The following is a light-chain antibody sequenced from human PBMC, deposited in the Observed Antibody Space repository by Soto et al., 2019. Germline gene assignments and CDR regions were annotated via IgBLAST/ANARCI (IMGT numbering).Light chain of an antibody. Sequence: EIVLTQSPGTLSLSPGERATLSCRASQSVSSSYLAWYQQKPGQAPRLLIYGASSRATGIPDRFSGSGSGTHFTLTISRLEPEDFAVYYCQQNGSSPIFTFGPGTKVDIK. CDR2: GAS. CDR1: QSVSSSY. J-gene: IGKJ3*01. CDR3: QQNGSSPIFT. V-gene: IGKV3-20*01.